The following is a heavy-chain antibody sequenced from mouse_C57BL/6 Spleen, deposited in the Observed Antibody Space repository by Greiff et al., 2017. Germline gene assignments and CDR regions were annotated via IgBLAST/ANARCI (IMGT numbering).Heavy chain of an antibody. CDR3: VTRGFDY. J-gene: IGHJ2*01. V-gene: IGHV10-1*01. Sequence: DAGGGLVQPKGSLKLSCAASGFSFNTYAMNWVRQAPGKGLEWVARIRSKSNNYATYYADSVKDRFTISRDDSESMLYLQMNNLKTEDTAMYYCVTRGFDYWGQGTTLTVSS. CDR1: GFSFNTYA. CDR2: IRSKSNNYAT.